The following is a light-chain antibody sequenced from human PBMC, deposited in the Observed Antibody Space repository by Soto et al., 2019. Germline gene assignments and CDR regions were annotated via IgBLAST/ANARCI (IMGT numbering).Light chain of an antibody. CDR1: NIGSKN. CDR2: RDS. J-gene: IGLJ2*01. CDR3: QVWDSSSDVV. Sequence: SYELTQALSVSVALGQTARITCGGNNIGSKNVHWYQQKPGQAPVLVIYRDSNQPSGIPERLSGSKSGNTATLTISRAQAGDEADYYCQVWDSSSDVVFGGGTQLTVL. V-gene: IGLV3-9*01.